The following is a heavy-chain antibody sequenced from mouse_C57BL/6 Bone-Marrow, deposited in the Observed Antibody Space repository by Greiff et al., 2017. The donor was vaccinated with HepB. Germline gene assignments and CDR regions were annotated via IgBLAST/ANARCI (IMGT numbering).Heavy chain of an antibody. V-gene: IGHV3-8*01. CDR2: ISYSGST. D-gene: IGHD1-1*01. CDR3: ARSRGSSYGGWYFDV. CDR1: AYSITSDY. J-gene: IGHJ1*03. Sequence: EVKLQESGPGLAKPSQTLSLTCSVTAYSITSDYWNWIRKFPGNKLEYMGYISYSGSTYYNPSLKSRISITRDTAKNQYYLQLNSVTTEDTATYYCARSRGSSYGGWYFDVWGTGTTVTVSS.